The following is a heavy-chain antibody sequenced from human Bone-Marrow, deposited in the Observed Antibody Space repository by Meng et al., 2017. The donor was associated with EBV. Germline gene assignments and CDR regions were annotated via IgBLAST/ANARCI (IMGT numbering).Heavy chain of an antibody. D-gene: IGHD6-13*01. V-gene: IGHV1-2*06. CDR2: INPNSGGT. CDR3: ARLGIGSSWYYFDY. Sequence: QVRLVRSGAEVKKPGASVKVSCKASGYTFTGYYMHWVRQAPGQGLEWMGRINPNSGGTNYAQKFQGRVTMTRDTSISTAYMELSRLRSDDTAVYYCARLGIGSSWYYFDYWGQGTLVTVSS. CDR1: GYTFTGYY. J-gene: IGHJ4*02.